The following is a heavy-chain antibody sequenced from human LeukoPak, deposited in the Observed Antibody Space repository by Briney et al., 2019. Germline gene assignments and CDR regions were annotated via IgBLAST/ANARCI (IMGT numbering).Heavy chain of an antibody. CDR2: ISGNSRTI. D-gene: IGHD6-19*01. CDR3: TRGVSSGWYVFDY. CDR1: GFTLRNYN. J-gene: IGHJ4*02. Sequence: GGSLRLSCAASGFTLRNYNMDWVRQAPGKGLEWLSFISGNSRTIYYADSVKGRFTISRDNGKNSLYLQMNSLRAEDTAVYYCTRGVSSGWYVFDYWGQGTLVTVSS. V-gene: IGHV3-48*01.